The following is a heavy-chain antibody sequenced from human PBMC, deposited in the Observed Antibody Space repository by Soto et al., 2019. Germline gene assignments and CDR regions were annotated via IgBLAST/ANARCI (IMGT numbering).Heavy chain of an antibody. D-gene: IGHD6-19*01. CDR1: GGSISSDY. V-gene: IGHV4-59*01. CDR2: TYYDGST. Sequence: QVQLQESGPGLVKPSETLSLTCTVSGGSISSDYWSWIRQPPGKGLEWIGYTYYDGSTYYNPSLRSRVTMSVDTSNNQFSLKLSSVTAADTAVYYCARTSYSSGWLFDYWGQGTLASVSS. CDR3: ARTSYSSGWLFDY. J-gene: IGHJ4*02.